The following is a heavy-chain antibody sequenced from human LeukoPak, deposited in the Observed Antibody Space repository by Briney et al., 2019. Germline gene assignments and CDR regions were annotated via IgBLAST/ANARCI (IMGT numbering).Heavy chain of an antibody. V-gene: IGHV1-69*05. J-gene: IGHJ6*03. CDR1: GGTFSSYA. CDR2: IIPIFGTA. CDR3: ARAPTRITMVRGSIPLYYYMDV. D-gene: IGHD3-10*01. Sequence: GASVKVSCKASGGTFSSYAISWVRQAPGQGLEWMGGIIPIFGTANYAQKFQGRVTITTDESTSTAYMELSSLRSEDTAVYYCARAPTRITMVRGSIPLYYYMDVWGKGTTVTVSS.